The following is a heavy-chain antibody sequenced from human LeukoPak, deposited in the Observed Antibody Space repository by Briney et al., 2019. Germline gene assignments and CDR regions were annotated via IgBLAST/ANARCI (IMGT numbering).Heavy chain of an antibody. CDR1: GGSISSSSYY. V-gene: IGHV4-39*07. Sequence: SETLSLTCTVSGGSISSSSYYWGWIRQPPGKGLEWIGSIYYSGNTYYNPSVKSRVSVSVDTSKNQFSLKLTSVTAADTAMYYCARVRASSSWQYYFDYWGQGTLVTVSS. J-gene: IGHJ4*02. CDR2: IYYSGNT. D-gene: IGHD6-13*01. CDR3: ARVRASSSWQYYFDY.